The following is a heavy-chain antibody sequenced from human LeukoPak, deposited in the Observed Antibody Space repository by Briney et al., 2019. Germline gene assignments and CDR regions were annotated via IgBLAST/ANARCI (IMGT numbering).Heavy chain of an antibody. J-gene: IGHJ4*02. V-gene: IGHV1-3*01. CDR1: GYTFTSYA. D-gene: IGHD1-26*01. CDR2: INAGNGNT. Sequence: ASVKVSCKASGYTFTSYAMHWVRQAPGQRLEWMGWINAGNGNTKYSQKFQGRVTITRDTSASTAYMELSSLRSEDTAVYYCARGYPGIVGATPFDYWGQGTLVTVSS. CDR3: ARGYPGIVGATPFDY.